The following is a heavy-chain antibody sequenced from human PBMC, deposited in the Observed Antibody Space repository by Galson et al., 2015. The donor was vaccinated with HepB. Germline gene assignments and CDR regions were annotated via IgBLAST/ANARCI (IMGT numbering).Heavy chain of an antibody. Sequence: SVKVSCKASGYTFTSYYMHWVRQAPGQGLEWMGIINPSGGSTSYAQKFQGRVTMTRDTSTSTVYMELSSLRSEDTAVYYCAREERADYYYYYMDVWGKGTTVTVSS. CDR2: INPSGGST. V-gene: IGHV1-46*03. J-gene: IGHJ6*03. CDR3: AREERADYYYYYMDV. D-gene: IGHD6-25*01. CDR1: GYTFTSYY.